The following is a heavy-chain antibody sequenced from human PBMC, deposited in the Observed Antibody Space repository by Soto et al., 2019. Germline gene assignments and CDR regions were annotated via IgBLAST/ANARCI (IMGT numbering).Heavy chain of an antibody. CDR2: ISSSSSYI. CDR3: ARDWIIVGAHPVFAFDI. Sequence: GGSLRLSCAASGFTFSSYSMNWVRQAPGKGLEWVSSISSSSSYIYYADSVKGRFTISRDNAKNSLYLQMNSLRAEDTAVYYCARDWIIVGAHPVFAFDIWGQGTMVTVS. CDR1: GFTFSSYS. J-gene: IGHJ3*02. V-gene: IGHV3-21*01. D-gene: IGHD1-26*01.